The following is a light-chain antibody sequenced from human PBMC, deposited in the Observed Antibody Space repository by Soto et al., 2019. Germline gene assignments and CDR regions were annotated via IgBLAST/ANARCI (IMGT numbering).Light chain of an antibody. CDR3: QQYNDWPTIT. V-gene: IGKV3-15*01. CDR2: GGS. Sequence: EVVMTQSPATLSVPPGDRATLSCRASESVRSGLAWYQQKPGQAPRLLIYGGSIRAADVPDRFSGSGSGTEFTLTICTLQSEDFAVYYCQQYNDWPTITFGQGTRLEAK. CDR1: ESVRSG. J-gene: IGKJ5*01.